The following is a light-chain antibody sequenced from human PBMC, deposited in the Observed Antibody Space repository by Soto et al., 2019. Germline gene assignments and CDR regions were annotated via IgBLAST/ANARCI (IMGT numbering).Light chain of an antibody. CDR2: GAS. V-gene: IGKV3-15*01. Sequence: ETVMTQSPATLSVSPGERATLSCRASQSVSSNLAWYQQKPGQAPRLLIYGASTRATGIPTRFSGSGSGTEFNLTISSLQSEDFAVYYCQQGFTFGPGTKLDIK. CDR3: QQGFT. CDR1: QSVSSN. J-gene: IGKJ3*01.